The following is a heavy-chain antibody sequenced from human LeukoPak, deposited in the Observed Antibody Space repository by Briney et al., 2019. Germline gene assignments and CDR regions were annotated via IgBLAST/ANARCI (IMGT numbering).Heavy chain of an antibody. J-gene: IGHJ4*02. Sequence: ASVKVSCKSSGYTFTSYAMNWVRQAPGQGLEWMGWINTNTGNPTYAQGFTGRFVFSLDTSVSTAYLQISSLKAEDTAAYYCARTRIQLWIHYFDYWGQGTLVTVSS. D-gene: IGHD5-18*01. CDR2: INTNTGNP. CDR3: ARTRIQLWIHYFDY. CDR1: GYTFTSYA. V-gene: IGHV7-4-1*02.